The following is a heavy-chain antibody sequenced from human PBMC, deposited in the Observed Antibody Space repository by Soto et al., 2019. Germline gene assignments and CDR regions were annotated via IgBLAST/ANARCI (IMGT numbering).Heavy chain of an antibody. J-gene: IGHJ3*02. CDR3: ARGHPYCGGDCYAFDI. D-gene: IGHD2-21*02. CDR1: GCSISSVSYS. Sequence: PSETLSLTYAFSGCSISSVSYSLIVILMHPGKGLGWIGYIYYSGSTYYNPSLKSRVTISVDTSKNQFSLKLSSVTAADTAVYYCARGHPYCGGDCYAFDIWGQGTMVT. V-gene: IGHV4-31*11. CDR2: IYYSGST.